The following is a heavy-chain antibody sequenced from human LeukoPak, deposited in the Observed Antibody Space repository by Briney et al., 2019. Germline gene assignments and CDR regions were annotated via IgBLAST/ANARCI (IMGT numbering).Heavy chain of an antibody. Sequence: SVKLSCKLSGGTFSSYAISWVRQSPGQGLEWMRRIIPIFGIANYAQKFQGRVTITADKSTSTAYMELSSLRSEDTAVYYCASGYDSSGYYLGLDYWGQGTLVAVSS. CDR1: GGTFSSYA. J-gene: IGHJ4*02. CDR2: IIPIFGIA. CDR3: ASGYDSSGYYLGLDY. D-gene: IGHD3-22*01. V-gene: IGHV1-69*04.